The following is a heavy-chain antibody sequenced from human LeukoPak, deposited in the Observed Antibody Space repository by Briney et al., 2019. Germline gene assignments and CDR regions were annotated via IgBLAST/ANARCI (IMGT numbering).Heavy chain of an antibody. J-gene: IGHJ6*03. D-gene: IGHD3-10*01. Sequence: SETLSLTCTVSGGSISSYYWSWLRQPPGKGLEWIGYVYDLGSTNYNPSLRSRATISVDTSKNQFSLKVTTVTAADTAVYYCARTYYFGSGSYRYMDVWGKGTTVTVSS. V-gene: IGHV4-59*08. CDR1: GGSISSYY. CDR2: VYDLGST. CDR3: ARTYYFGSGSYRYMDV.